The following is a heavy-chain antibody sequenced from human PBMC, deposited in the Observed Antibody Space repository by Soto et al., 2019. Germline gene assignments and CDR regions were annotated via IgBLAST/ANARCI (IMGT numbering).Heavy chain of an antibody. V-gene: IGHV4-31*03. CDR2: IYYSGST. CDR1: GGSISSGGYY. Sequence: QVQLQESGPGLVKPSQTLSLTCTVSGGSISSGGYYWGWIRQHPGKGLEWIGYIYYSGSTYYNPSLKSRVTISVVTSKNQFSLKLSSVTAADTAVYYCARDHSSSWDENWFDPWGQGTLVTVSS. CDR3: ARDHSSSWDENWFDP. J-gene: IGHJ5*02. D-gene: IGHD6-13*01.